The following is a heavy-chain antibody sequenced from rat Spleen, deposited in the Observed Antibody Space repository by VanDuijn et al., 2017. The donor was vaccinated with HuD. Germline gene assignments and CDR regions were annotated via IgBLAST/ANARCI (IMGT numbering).Heavy chain of an antibody. D-gene: IGHD1-8*01. V-gene: IGHV2-13*01. CDR3: ARALQYPHY. Sequence: QVQLKESGPGLVQPSQPLSLTCTVSGFSLSNYGVIWVRQPPGKGLEWMGVIWGNGSPNYNSALKSRLSISRDTSKSQVFLKMSSLQTEDTATYYCARALQYPHYWGQGVMVTVSS. CDR2: IWGNGSP. CDR1: GFSLSNYG. J-gene: IGHJ2*01.